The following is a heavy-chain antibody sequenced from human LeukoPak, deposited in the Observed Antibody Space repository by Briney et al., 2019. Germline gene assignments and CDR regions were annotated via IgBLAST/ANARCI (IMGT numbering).Heavy chain of an antibody. CDR3: ARDQKYCGGDCPAEYFQH. CDR2: ISYDGSNK. Sequence: GSSLTLSCAPSGFTLSSYATHWVPHAPGRGLEGVTVISYDGSNKYYADSVKGRFTISRDNSKNTLYLQMNSLRAEDTAVYYCARDQKYCGGDCPAEYFQHWGQGTLVTVSS. D-gene: IGHD2-21*02. J-gene: IGHJ1*01. V-gene: IGHV3-30*04. CDR1: GFTLSSYA.